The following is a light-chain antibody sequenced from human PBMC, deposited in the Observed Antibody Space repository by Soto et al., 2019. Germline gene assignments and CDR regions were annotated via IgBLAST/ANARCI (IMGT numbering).Light chain of an antibody. J-gene: IGKJ5*01. Sequence: EIVLTQSPATLSLSPGERATPSCRASQSVSNYLAWYQQKPGQAPRLLIYDASNRATGIPARFSGSGSGTDFTLTLSSLEPEDFAVYYCQQRSNWPPITFGQGTRLEIK. CDR1: QSVSNY. CDR3: QQRSNWPPIT. CDR2: DAS. V-gene: IGKV3-11*01.